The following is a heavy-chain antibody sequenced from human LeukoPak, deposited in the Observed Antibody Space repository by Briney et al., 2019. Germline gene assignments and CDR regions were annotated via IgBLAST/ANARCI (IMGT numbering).Heavy chain of an antibody. Sequence: SETLSLTCTVSGGSISSSSYYWGWIRQPPGKGLEWIGEIHHSGSTDYNPSLKSRATISVDKSKNQFSLMLTSVTAADTAVYHCARNGYYSADYWGQGTLVSVSS. J-gene: IGHJ4*02. CDR2: IHHSGST. CDR1: GGSISSSSYY. D-gene: IGHD4-17*01. V-gene: IGHV4-39*07. CDR3: ARNGYYSADY.